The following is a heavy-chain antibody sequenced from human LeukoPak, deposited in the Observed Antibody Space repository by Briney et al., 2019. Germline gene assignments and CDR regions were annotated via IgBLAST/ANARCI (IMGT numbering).Heavy chain of an antibody. CDR2: VTHFGSER. CDR3: ATDPRQAKPDYCHY. V-gene: IGHV3-30*04. J-gene: IGHJ4*02. Sequence: GGSLRLSCALSGFTSNKDAIHWVRQAPGKGLEWEAVVTHFGSERYYGPSVEGRFTIYKDESKSTFYLELNNLRTEDTAVYYCATDPRQAKPDYCHYWGQGTLVTVSS. CDR1: GFTSNKDA.